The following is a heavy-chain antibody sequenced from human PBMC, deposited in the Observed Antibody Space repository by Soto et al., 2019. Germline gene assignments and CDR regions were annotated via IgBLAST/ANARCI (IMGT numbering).Heavy chain of an antibody. V-gene: IGHV1-18*01. Sequence: QVQMVQSGPEVKKPGASVKVSCKTSGYTFTSYGVAWVRQAPGQGLEWMGWISTSKGDTTYAQKFQGRVTMTTEASTSTAYMELRSLRSDDTAVYYCETRSTAFDFWVQGTMVTVSS. CDR2: ISTSKGDT. J-gene: IGHJ4*02. CDR1: GYTFTSYG. CDR3: ETRSTAFDF.